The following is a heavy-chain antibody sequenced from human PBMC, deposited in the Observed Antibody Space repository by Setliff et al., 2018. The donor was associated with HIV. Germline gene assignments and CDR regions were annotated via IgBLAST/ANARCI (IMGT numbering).Heavy chain of an antibody. CDR1: GGSISSNSYF. Sequence: SETLSLTCSVSGGSISSNSYFWGWIRQPPGRGLEWIGTIYYSGTTYYTPSLKSRVTISVHTSKNQFSLKLSSVTAADTAVYYCARSRESSGYYRDYYYYLDVWGKGTTVTVSS. V-gene: IGHV4-39*07. CDR2: IYYSGTT. J-gene: IGHJ6*03. CDR3: ARSRESSGYYRDYYYYLDV. D-gene: IGHD6-19*01.